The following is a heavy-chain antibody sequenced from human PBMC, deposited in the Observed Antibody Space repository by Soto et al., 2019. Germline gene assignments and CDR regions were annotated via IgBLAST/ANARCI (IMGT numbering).Heavy chain of an antibody. D-gene: IGHD2-21*02. V-gene: IGHV4-61*01. CDR2: IYYSGST. J-gene: IGHJ4*02. CDR3: ARLGDWYFDY. Sequence: SETLSLTCTVSGGSVSSGSYYWSWIRQPPGKGLEWIGYIYYSGSTNYNPSLKSRVTISADTSKNQFSLKLSSVGAADTAVYYCARLGDWYFDYWGQGTLVTVSS. CDR1: GGSVSSGSYY.